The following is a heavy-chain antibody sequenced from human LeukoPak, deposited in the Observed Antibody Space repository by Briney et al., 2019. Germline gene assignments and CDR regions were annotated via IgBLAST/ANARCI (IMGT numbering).Heavy chain of an antibody. CDR2: IYYTWST. CDR3: ARDATRWGWEHPHGGIDY. CDR1: GASISSGGYY. V-gene: IGHV4-31*03. D-gene: IGHD1-26*01. Sequence: SETLSLTCTVSGASISSGGYYWSWIRQHPGKGLEWIGYIYYTWSTYYNSSLKSRVIISLDTSKNQFSLKLTSVTAADTAVYYCARDATRWGWEHPHGGIDYWGQGSLVTVSS. J-gene: IGHJ4*02.